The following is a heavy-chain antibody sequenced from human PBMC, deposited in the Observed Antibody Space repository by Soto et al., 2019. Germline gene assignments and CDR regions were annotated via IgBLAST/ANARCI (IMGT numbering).Heavy chain of an antibody. CDR3: ARGGVQLKWFDP. V-gene: IGHV4-34*01. CDR2: INHSGST. Sequence: QVQLQQWGAGLLKPSETLSLTCAVYGGSFSGYYWSWIRQPPGKGLEWIGEINHSGSTNYNPSLKSRVTISVDTSKNQFSLKLSSVTAADTAVYYCARGGVQLKWFDPWGQGTLVTVSS. J-gene: IGHJ5*02. CDR1: GGSFSGYY. D-gene: IGHD5-18*01.